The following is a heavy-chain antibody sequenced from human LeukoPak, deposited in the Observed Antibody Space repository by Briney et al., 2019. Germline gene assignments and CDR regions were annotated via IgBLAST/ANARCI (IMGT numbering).Heavy chain of an antibody. J-gene: IGHJ6*02. CDR3: AKARRGYSGYDPQFIGHYGMDV. CDR2: ISGSGGST. D-gene: IGHD5-12*01. CDR1: GFTFSSYA. Sequence: PGGSLRLSCAASGFTFSSYAMSWVRQAPGKGLEWVSAISGSGGSTYYADSVKGRFTISRDTSKNTLYLQMNSLRAEDTAVYYCAKARRGYSGYDPQFIGHYGMDVWGQGTTVTVSS. V-gene: IGHV3-23*01.